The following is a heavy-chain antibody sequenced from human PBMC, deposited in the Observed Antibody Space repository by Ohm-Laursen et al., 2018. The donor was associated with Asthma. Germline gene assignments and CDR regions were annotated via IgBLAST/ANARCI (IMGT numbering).Heavy chain of an antibody. D-gene: IGHD3-16*01. J-gene: IGHJ6*02. CDR1: GYTFSRYS. CDR2: LSPTGRAT. Sequence: GSLRLSCSASGYTFSRYSIHWVRQVPGKGLEWVSGLSPTGRATNYADSVKGRFTISRDNAKNSLYLQMNNLRAEDAAIYYCAREWGALDVWGQGTTVTVSS. V-gene: IGHV3-48*01. CDR3: AREWGALDV.